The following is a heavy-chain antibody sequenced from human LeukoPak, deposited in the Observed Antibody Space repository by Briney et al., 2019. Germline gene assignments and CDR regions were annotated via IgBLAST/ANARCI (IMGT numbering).Heavy chain of an antibody. V-gene: IGHV1-18*01. Sequence: ASVKVSCKASGYTFTSYGISWVRQAPGQGLEWMGWISAYNGNTNYAQKLQGRVTMTTDTSTSTAYMELRSLRSDDTAVYYCARDSGYHGSGSYYRQDYWGQGTLVTVSS. D-gene: IGHD3-10*01. CDR2: ISAYNGNT. CDR1: GYTFTSYG. CDR3: ARDSGYHGSGSYYRQDY. J-gene: IGHJ4*02.